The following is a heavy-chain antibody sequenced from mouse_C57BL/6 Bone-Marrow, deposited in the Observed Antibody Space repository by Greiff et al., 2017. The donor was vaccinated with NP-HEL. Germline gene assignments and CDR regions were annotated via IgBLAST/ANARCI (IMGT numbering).Heavy chain of an antibody. D-gene: IGHD2-5*01. Sequence: VQLQQPGAELVKPGASVKMSCKASGYTFTSYWITWVKQRPGQGLGGIGDIYPGSGSTNYNEKFKSKATLTEDTSASTAYMQLSSLTSEDSAVYYCAREGLYYSTLGPMNYWGQGTSVTVSS. V-gene: IGHV1-55*01. J-gene: IGHJ4*01. CDR1: GYTFTSYW. CDR3: AREGLYYSTLGPMNY. CDR2: IYPGSGST.